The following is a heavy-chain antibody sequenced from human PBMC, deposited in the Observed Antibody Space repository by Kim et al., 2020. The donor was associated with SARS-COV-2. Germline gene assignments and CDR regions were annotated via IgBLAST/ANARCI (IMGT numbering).Heavy chain of an antibody. D-gene: IGHD1-26*01. J-gene: IGHJ4*02. Sequence: ASLRLSCAASGFTFSSYWMHWVRQAPGKGLVWVSRINSDGGTTSYADSVKGRFTISRDNAKSTLYLQMNSLRAEDTAVYYCASRRYTGTYYYFDYWGQGTLVTVSS. CDR3: ASRRYTGTYYYFDY. CDR2: INSDGGTT. CDR1: GFTFSSYW. V-gene: IGHV3-74*01.